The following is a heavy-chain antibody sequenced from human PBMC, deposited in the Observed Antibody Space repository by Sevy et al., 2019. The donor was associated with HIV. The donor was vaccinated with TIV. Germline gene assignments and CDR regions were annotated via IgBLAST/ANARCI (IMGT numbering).Heavy chain of an antibody. V-gene: IGHV3-7*03. CDR3: ARDCSSTTCLWGLDV. CDR1: GFTFSNYW. Sequence: GGSLRLSCAASGFTFSNYWMSWVRQAPGKGLEWVAHVKRDGSEKYYVDSVKGRLSISRDNPKNSLYLQMNSLRAEDTAVYYGARDCSSTTCLWGLDVWGQGTTVTVSS. CDR2: VKRDGSEK. J-gene: IGHJ6*02. D-gene: IGHD2-2*01.